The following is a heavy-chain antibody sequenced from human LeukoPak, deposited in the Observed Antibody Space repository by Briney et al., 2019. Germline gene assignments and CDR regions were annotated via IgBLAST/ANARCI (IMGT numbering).Heavy chain of an antibody. CDR1: GFTFSSYW. D-gene: IGHD1-26*01. CDR3: ARDSGSYYWYFDL. V-gene: IGHV3-7*01. J-gene: IGHJ2*01. Sequence: GGSLRLSCAASGFTFSSYWMSWVRQAPGKGLEWVANIKQDGSEKYYVDPVKGRFTISRDNVKNSLYLQMNSLRAEDTAVYYCARDSGSYYWYFDLWGRGTLVTVSS. CDR2: IKQDGSEK.